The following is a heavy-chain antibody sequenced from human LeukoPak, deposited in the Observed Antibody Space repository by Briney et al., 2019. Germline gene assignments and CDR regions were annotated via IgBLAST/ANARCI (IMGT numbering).Heavy chain of an antibody. J-gene: IGHJ3*02. D-gene: IGHD4-17*01. CDR3: ARGGVTVTNAFDI. V-gene: IGHV4-59*01. CDR1: GGSFSGYY. CDR2: IYYSGST. Sequence: SETLSLTCAVYGGSFSGYYWSWIRQPPGKGLEWIGYIYYSGSTNYNPSLKSRVTISVDTSKNQFSLKLSSVTAADTAVYYCARGGVTVTNAFDIWGQGTMVTVSS.